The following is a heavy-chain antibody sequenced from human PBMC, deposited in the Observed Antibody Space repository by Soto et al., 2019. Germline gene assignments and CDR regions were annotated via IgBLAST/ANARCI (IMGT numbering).Heavy chain of an antibody. CDR2: ISYDGSNK. CDR3: ARDLWYSCYRYFDY. Sequence: GGSLRLSCAASGFTFSSYAMHWVRQAPGKGLEWVAVISYDGSNKYYADSVKGRFTISRDNSKNTLYLQMNSLRTEDTAVYYCARDLWYSCYRYFDYWGQGTLVTVS. J-gene: IGHJ4*02. D-gene: IGHD2-15*01. V-gene: IGHV3-30-3*01. CDR1: GFTFSSYA.